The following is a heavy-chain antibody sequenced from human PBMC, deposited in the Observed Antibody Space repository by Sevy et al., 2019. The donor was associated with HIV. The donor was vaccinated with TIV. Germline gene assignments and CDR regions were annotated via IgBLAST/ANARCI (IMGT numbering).Heavy chain of an antibody. J-gene: IGHJ4*02. CDR1: GFTFSNAW. CDR2: IKSKTDGGTT. V-gene: IGHV3-15*01. Sequence: GGSLRLSCAASGFTFSNAWMSWVRQAPGKGLEWVGRIKSKTDGGTTDYAAPVKGRFTISRDDSKNTLYLQMNSLKTEDTAAYYCTTVGSYSRGWYYPLGTDYWGQGTLVTVSS. D-gene: IGHD6-19*01. CDR3: TTVGSYSRGWYYPLGTDY.